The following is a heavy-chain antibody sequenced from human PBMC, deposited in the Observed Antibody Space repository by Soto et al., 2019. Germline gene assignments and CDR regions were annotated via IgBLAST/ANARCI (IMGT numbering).Heavy chain of an antibody. Sequence: QVQLVESGGGVVQPGRSLRLSCAASGFTFSSYGMHWVRQAPGKGLERVAVIWYDGSNKYYADSVKGRFTISRDNSKNTLYLQMNSLRAEDTAVYYCARDRRDYYDSSGVSFGAFDIWGQGTMVTVSS. CDR3: ARDRRDYYDSSGVSFGAFDI. J-gene: IGHJ3*02. CDR2: IWYDGSNK. D-gene: IGHD3-22*01. V-gene: IGHV3-33*01. CDR1: GFTFSSYG.